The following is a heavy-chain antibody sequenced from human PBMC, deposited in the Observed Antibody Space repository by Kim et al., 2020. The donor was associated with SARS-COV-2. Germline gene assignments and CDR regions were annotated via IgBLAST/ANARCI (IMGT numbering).Heavy chain of an antibody. Sequence: ASVKVSCKASGYTFTSYAMHWVRQAPGQRLEWMGWINAGNGNTKYSQKFQGRVTITRDTSASTAYMELSSLRSEDTAVYYCARDGEYSSGWSPYFDYWGQGTLVTVSS. CDR2: INAGNGNT. CDR1: GYTFTSYA. J-gene: IGHJ4*02. D-gene: IGHD6-19*01. CDR3: ARDGEYSSGWSPYFDY. V-gene: IGHV1-3*01.